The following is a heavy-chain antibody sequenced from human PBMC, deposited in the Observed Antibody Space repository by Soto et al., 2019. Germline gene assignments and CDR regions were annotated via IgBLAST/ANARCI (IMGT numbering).Heavy chain of an antibody. J-gene: IGHJ4*02. V-gene: IGHV1-69*13. CDR1: GGTFSSYA. CDR3: ARAHYKRGYSYGADY. Sequence: SVKVSCKASGGTFSSYAISWVRQAPGQGLEWMGGIIPIFGTANYAQKFQGRVTITADESTSTAYMELSSLRSEDTAVYYCARAHYKRGYSYGADYWGQGTRVTVSS. CDR2: IIPIFGTA. D-gene: IGHD5-18*01.